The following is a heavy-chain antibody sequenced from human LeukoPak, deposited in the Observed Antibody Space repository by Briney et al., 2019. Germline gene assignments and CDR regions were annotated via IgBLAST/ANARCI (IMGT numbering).Heavy chain of an antibody. D-gene: IGHD6-13*01. V-gene: IGHV1-69*05. Sequence: KVSCKASGGTFSSYAISWVRQAPGQGLEWMGGIIPIFGTANYAQKFQGRVTMTRDTSTSTVYMELSSLRSEDTAVYYCARSSAAAQTPFDYWGQGTLVTVSS. CDR1: GGTFSSYA. CDR2: IIPIFGTA. J-gene: IGHJ4*02. CDR3: ARSSAAAQTPFDY.